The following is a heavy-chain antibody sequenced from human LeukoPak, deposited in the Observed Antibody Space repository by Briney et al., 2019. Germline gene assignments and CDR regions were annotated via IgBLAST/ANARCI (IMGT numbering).Heavy chain of an antibody. V-gene: IGHV1-2*02. CDR3: ARDWRYDSSGTNAFDI. Sequence: ASVTLSCKSSVYTFTVYYMHWVRQGPGQALGWMGWINPNSGGTNYAQKFQGRVTVTRDTSISTAYMELSRLRSDDTAVYYCARDWRYDSSGTNAFDIWGQGTMVTVSS. CDR1: VYTFTVYY. J-gene: IGHJ3*02. D-gene: IGHD3-22*01. CDR2: INPNSGGT.